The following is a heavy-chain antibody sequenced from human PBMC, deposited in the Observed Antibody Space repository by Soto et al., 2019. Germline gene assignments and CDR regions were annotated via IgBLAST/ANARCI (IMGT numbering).Heavy chain of an antibody. CDR1: GFIFISHL. D-gene: IGHD1-1*01. J-gene: IGHJ4*02. V-gene: IGHV3-74*01. Sequence: GGSLRLSCAASGFIFISHLIHYILQAPWKGLVGVLHIGPDGSNIWEADSVQGRFTISRDNARNRLYLQMDSLRDEDTAIYYCVRDNNWSFDYWGQGILVTVSS. CDR3: VRDNNWSFDY. CDR2: IGPDGSNI.